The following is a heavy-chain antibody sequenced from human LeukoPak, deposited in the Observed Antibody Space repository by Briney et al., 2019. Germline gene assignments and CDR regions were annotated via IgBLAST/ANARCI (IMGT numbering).Heavy chain of an antibody. CDR2: INSDGSST. D-gene: IGHD2-8*01. CDR1: GFTFSSSW. V-gene: IGHV3-74*01. J-gene: IGHJ6*02. CDR3: AVLHYYAMDV. Sequence: GGSLRLSCAASGFTFSSSWMHWVRQAPEKGLVWVSRINSDGSSTSYADSVKGRFTISRDNAKNSLYLQMNSLRGEDAALYYCAVLHYYAMDVWGQGTTVTVSS.